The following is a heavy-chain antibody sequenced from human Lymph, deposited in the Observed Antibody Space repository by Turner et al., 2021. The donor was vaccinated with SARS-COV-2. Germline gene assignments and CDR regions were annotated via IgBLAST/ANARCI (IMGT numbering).Heavy chain of an antibody. D-gene: IGHD5-18*01. CDR3: ARALTWIQLGGLGYYGMDV. J-gene: IGHJ6*02. V-gene: IGHV1-69*01. Sequence: QVQLVQSGAEVKKPGSPVKVSCKASGGTFSSYAISWVRQAPGQGLEWMGGIIPISGTVNYAQKFQGRVTITADESTSTAYMELSSLRSEDTAVYYCARALTWIQLGGLGYYGMDVWGQGTTVTVSS. CDR2: IIPISGTV. CDR1: GGTFSSYA.